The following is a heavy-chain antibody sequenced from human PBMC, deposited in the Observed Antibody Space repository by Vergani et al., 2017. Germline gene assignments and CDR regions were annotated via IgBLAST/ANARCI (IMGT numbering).Heavy chain of an antibody. V-gene: IGHV4-59*02. Sequence: QVKLQESGPGLVKPSETLPLTCTVSGASVNSYYWSWIRQPPGKGLEWIGYIYYSGSTNYTPSLKSRVTISVDTSKNQFSLKLSSVTAADTAVYYCARTGTICGVDRPLDVWGRGTTVTVSS. CDR2: IYYSGST. J-gene: IGHJ6*04. D-gene: IGHD3-3*01. CDR3: ARTGTICGVDRPLDV. CDR1: GASVNSYY.